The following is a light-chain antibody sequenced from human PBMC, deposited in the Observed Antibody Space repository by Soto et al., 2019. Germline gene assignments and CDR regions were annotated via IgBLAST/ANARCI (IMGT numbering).Light chain of an antibody. V-gene: IGKV1-5*01. CDR2: DAS. CDR3: QHYRLYSPWT. CDR1: QNINAW. J-gene: IGKJ1*01. Sequence: IQMTQSPSTLSASVGDRVTITCRASQNINAWLACCQQKAGKAPKLLSSDASSLESGVPSRFSGSGSGTEFTLTISGLQPDDFATYYCQHYRLYSPWTFGQGTKVDIK.